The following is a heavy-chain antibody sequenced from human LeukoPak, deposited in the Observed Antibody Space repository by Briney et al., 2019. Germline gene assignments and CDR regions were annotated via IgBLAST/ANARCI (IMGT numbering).Heavy chain of an antibody. V-gene: IGHV1-69*04. CDR2: IIPILGIA. J-gene: IGHJ4*02. D-gene: IGHD2-2*01. CDR3: ARGLVVVPAAMRGNFDY. CDR1: GGTFSSYA. Sequence: SVKVSCKASGGTFSSYAISWVRQAPGQGLEWMGRIIPILGIANYAQKFQGRVTITADKSTTTAYMELSSLRSEDTAVYYCARGLVVVPAAMRGNFDYWGQGTLVTVSS.